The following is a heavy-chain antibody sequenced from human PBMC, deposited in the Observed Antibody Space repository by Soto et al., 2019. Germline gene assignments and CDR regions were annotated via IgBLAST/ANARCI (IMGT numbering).Heavy chain of an antibody. CDR3: ASHDPGARFDP. D-gene: IGHD1-1*01. CDR2: INPNNGAT. J-gene: IGHJ5*02. V-gene: IGHV1-2*02. CDR1: KYIFTAYF. Sequence: ASLKVSCNTPKYIFTAYFMHWVRQAAGKGLELMEWINPNNGATHYGLSFQGRVTMTTDTSISTAYMELSSLRSDDTAVYYCASHDPGARFDPWGQGTLVTVSS.